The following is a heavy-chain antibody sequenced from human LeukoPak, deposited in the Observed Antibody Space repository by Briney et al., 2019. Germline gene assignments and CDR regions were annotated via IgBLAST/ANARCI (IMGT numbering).Heavy chain of an antibody. J-gene: IGHJ4*02. CDR3: AKVYSSSWYYFDY. CDR2: LSGGAIRT. D-gene: IGHD6-13*01. Sequence: GGSLRLSCAASGFTFSNYAMSWVRQAPGKGLEWVSTLSGGAIRTYYADSVKGRFTISRDNSKNTLYLQMNSLRAEDTAVYFCAKVYSSSWYYFDYWGQGTLVTVSS. V-gene: IGHV3-23*01. CDR1: GFTFSNYA.